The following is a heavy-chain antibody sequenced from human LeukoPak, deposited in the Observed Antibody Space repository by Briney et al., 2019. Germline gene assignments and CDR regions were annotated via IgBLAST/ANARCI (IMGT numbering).Heavy chain of an antibody. Sequence: ASVKVSCKASGYTFTGHYMHWVRQAPGQGLEWMGWVSPYSGDTNYAQNFEDRVTMTRDTSISTVYMELSRLTSDDTAVYFCARVRIEAAGRGLDYWGQGTPATVSS. CDR2: VSPYSGDT. V-gene: IGHV1-2*02. D-gene: IGHD6-13*01. CDR1: GYTFTGHY. CDR3: ARVRIEAAGRGLDY. J-gene: IGHJ4*02.